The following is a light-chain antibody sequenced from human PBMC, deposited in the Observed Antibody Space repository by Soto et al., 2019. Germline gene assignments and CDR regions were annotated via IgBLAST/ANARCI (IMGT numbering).Light chain of an antibody. CDR3: QHYNSYSEA. J-gene: IGKJ1*01. CDR1: QVITND. CDR2: AAS. V-gene: IGKV1-17*01. Sequence: IQMTPSPSSLSASVGDRLSITCRASQVITNDLGWYQQKPGKAPKLLIYAASSLQSGVPSRFSGSGSGTDFTLTISSLQPDDFATYYCQHYNSYSEAFGQGTKVDIK.